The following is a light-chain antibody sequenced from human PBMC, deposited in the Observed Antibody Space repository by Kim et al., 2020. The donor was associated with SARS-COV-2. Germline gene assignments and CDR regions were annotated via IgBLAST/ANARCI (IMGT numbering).Light chain of an antibody. CDR2: YDS. CDR3: QVWDSSSDHPV. CDR1: NIGSKS. V-gene: IGLV3-21*04. J-gene: IGLJ3*02. Sequence: APGKTTRITCGGNNIGSKSVLWYQQKPGQAPVLVIYYDSDRPSGIPERFSGSNSGNTATLTISGVEAGDEADYYCQVWDSSSDHPVFGGGTKLTVL.